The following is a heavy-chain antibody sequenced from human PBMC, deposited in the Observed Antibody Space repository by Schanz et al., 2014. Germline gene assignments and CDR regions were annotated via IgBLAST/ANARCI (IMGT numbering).Heavy chain of an antibody. Sequence: QVQLVQSGAEVKKPGASVKVSCTASGYTFTKYYVHWVRQAPGQGLEWMGWINPNSGGTNYAQKFQGRVTMTRDTSISTVYMELTRLTFDDTAIYYCARDSDVSKYNLFDSWGQGTLVTVSS. CDR2: INPNSGGT. CDR1: GYTFTKYY. J-gene: IGHJ5*01. V-gene: IGHV1-2*02. CDR3: ARDSDVSKYNLFDS.